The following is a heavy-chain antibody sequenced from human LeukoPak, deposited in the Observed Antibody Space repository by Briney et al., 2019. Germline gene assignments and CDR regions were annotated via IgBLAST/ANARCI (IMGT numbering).Heavy chain of an antibody. J-gene: IGHJ5*02. CDR1: GGSISSYY. D-gene: IGHD3-10*01. CDR2: IYTSGST. Sequence: SETLSLTCTVSGGSISSYYWSWIRQPAGKGLEWIGRIYTSGSTNYNPSLKSRVTMSVDTSKNQFSLKPSSVTAADTAVYYCARTIGGLLWFGEFNWFDPWGQGTLVTVSS. V-gene: IGHV4-4*07. CDR3: ARTIGGLLWFGEFNWFDP.